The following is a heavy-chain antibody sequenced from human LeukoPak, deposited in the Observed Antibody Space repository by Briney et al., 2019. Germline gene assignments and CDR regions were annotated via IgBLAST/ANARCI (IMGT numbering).Heavy chain of an antibody. CDR1: GFNFNIYS. Sequence: GGSLRLSCVASGFNFNIYSMNWVRQSPGKGLEWVSSISSGNKYTHYADAVKGRFTILRDSAKNSLYLQMNSLRVEDTALYYCARDTDSGWYDYYYYGMDVWGQGTTVTVSS. V-gene: IGHV3-21*01. J-gene: IGHJ6*02. D-gene: IGHD6-19*01. CDR3: ARDTDSGWYDYYYYGMDV. CDR2: ISSGNKYT.